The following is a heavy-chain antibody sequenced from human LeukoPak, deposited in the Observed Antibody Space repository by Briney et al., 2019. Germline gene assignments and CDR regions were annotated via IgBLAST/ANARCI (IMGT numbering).Heavy chain of an antibody. D-gene: IGHD2-8*01. V-gene: IGHV4-59*01. CDR1: GGSISGYY. CDR2: IHSNGRT. Sequence: AETLSLTCSVSGGSISGYYWSWIRQPPGKGLEWIGYIHSNGRTNSNPSLKSRVTISVDTFKNQFSLNLISVTAADTAVYYCARYYCPNGVCQGFDYWGQGDPLTVSS. CDR3: ARYYCPNGVCQGFDY. J-gene: IGHJ4*02.